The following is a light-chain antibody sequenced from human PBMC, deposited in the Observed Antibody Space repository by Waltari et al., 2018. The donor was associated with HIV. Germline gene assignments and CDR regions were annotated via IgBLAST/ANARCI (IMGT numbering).Light chain of an antibody. J-gene: IGKJ3*01. CDR1: QSVSNY. Sequence: DIQMTQSPSSLSASVGDRVTITCRASQSVSNYLHWYQQRPGKAPKLLISAASNLQRGVPSRFSGSGSGTHFSLTISSLQPEDFATYYCQHTYTSPFTFGPGTKVDVK. V-gene: IGKV1-39*01. CDR3: QHTYTSPFT. CDR2: AAS.